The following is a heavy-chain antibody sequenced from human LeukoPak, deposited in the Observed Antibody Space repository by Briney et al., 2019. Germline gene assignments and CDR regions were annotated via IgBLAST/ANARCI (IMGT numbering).Heavy chain of an antibody. Sequence: GGSLRLSCAASGFTFSTYWMYWVRQAPGKGLDLVANIKQDGSHKYYVDSAKGRFTISRDNAKNSLYLQMNSLRVEDTAVYYCVREEGYWGQGTLVTVSS. J-gene: IGHJ4*02. CDR1: GFTFSTYW. V-gene: IGHV3-7*01. CDR3: VREEGY. CDR2: IKQDGSHK.